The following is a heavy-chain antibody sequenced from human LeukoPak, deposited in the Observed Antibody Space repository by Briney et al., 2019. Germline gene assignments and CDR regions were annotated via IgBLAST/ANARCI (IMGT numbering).Heavy chain of an antibody. D-gene: IGHD3-10*01. J-gene: IGHJ4*02. CDR1: GFTFSSYG. CDR3: ANDGMVRGVIINPY. V-gene: IGHV3-30*02. Sequence: TGGSLRLSCAASGFTFSSYGMHWVRQAPGKGLEWVAFIRYDGSNKYYADSVKGRFTISRDNSKNTLYLQMNSLRAEDTAVYYCANDGMVRGVIINPYWGQGTLVTVSS. CDR2: IRYDGSNK.